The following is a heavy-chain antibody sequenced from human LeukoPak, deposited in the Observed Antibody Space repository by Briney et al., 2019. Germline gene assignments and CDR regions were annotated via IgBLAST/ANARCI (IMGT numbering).Heavy chain of an antibody. Sequence: GGSLRLSCAASGFTFSSYSMNWVRQAPGKGLEWVSSISSSSSYIYYADSVKGRFTISRDNAKNSLYLQMNSLRAEDTAVYYCARDEIAAAGYDAFDIWGQGTMVTVSS. CDR1: GFTFSSYS. CDR3: ARDEIAAAGYDAFDI. CDR2: ISSSSSYI. J-gene: IGHJ3*02. V-gene: IGHV3-21*01. D-gene: IGHD6-13*01.